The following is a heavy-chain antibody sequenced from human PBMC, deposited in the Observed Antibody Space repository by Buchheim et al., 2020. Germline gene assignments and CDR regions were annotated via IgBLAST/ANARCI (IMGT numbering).Heavy chain of an antibody. CDR2: INPEGGYR. J-gene: IGHJ6*02. Sequence: EVQLVESGGGLVRPGDSLRLSCTASGFTFSTYWMQWVRLVPGKGLVWVSRINPEGGYRHYTDSVKGRFTISRDNAKNTLYLQMNSLRAEDTAVYYCVRDSYLSSNCGAYGYSFCGWDVWGQGTT. D-gene: IGHD5-24*01. CDR3: VRDSYLSSNCGAYGYSFCGWDV. V-gene: IGHV3-74*01. CDR1: GFTFSTYW.